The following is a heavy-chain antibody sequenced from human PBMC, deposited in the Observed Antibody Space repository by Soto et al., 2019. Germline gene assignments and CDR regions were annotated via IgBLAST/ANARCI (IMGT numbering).Heavy chain of an antibody. CDR2: ISAYNGNT. CDR3: ARVGYYDSSGYYYYYYGMDV. J-gene: IGHJ6*02. D-gene: IGHD3-22*01. V-gene: IGHV1-18*01. CDR1: GYTFTSYG. Sequence: SVKVSCQASGYTFTSYGLSWVRHDTEQGLEWLGWISAYNGNTNYAQKLQGRVTMTTDKSTSTAYMELRSLRSDDTAVYYCARVGYYDSSGYYYYYYGMDVWGQGTTVTVSS.